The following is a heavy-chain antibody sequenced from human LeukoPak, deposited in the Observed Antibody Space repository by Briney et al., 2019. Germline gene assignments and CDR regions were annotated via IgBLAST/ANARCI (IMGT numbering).Heavy chain of an antibody. CDR2: IRQDGGYQ. J-gene: IGHJ6*03. CDR1: GFTFSSYG. CDR3: AKDLRSSPNFHSYMDV. V-gene: IGHV3-30*02. Sequence: GGSLRLSCAASGFTFSSYGMHWVRQAPGEGLEWAAYIRQDGGYQSYADSVKGRFTISRDNSKNTLSLQMNSLRPEDAAVYYCAKDLRSSPNFHSYMDVWGIGTTVTVSS. D-gene: IGHD6-13*01.